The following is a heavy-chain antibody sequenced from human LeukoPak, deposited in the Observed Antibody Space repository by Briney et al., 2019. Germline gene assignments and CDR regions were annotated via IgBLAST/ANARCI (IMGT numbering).Heavy chain of an antibody. CDR1: GGSISSSSYY. V-gene: IGHV4-39*01. J-gene: IGHJ5*02. D-gene: IGHD1-26*01. CDR3: TRLCVTPLRIERIGP. CDR2: IYYSGST. Sequence: SETLSLTCTVSGGSISSSSYYWGWIRQPPGKGLEWIGSIYYSGSTYYNPSLKSRVTISVDTSKNQFSLKLSSVTAADTAVYYCTRLCVTPLRIERIGPWGQGTLVTVSS.